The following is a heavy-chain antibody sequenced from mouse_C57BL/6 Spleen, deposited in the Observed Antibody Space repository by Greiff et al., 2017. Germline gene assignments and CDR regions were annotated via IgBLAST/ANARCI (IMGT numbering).Heavy chain of an antibody. CDR3: AREIPYYFDY. CDR1: GYSITSGYY. J-gene: IGHJ2*01. Sequence: EVQLQQSGPGLVKPSQSLSLTCSVTGYSITSGYYWNWIRQFPGNKLEWMGYISYDGSNNYNPSLKNRISITRDTSKNQFFLKLNSVTTEDTATYYCAREIPYYFDYWGQGTTLTVSS. CDR2: ISYDGSN. V-gene: IGHV3-6*01.